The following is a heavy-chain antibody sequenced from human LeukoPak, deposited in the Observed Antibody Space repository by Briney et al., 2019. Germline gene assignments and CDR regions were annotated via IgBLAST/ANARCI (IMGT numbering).Heavy chain of an antibody. Sequence: GGSLRLSCTASGFTFGDYTMNWFRQAPGKGLEWVGFIRSKAYGGTTEYAASVKGRFNISRDDSKTIAYLQMNRLKTEDTAVYYCTRLDFWSGYAVYWGQGTLVTVSS. J-gene: IGHJ4*02. CDR2: IRSKAYGGTT. V-gene: IGHV3-49*03. CDR3: TRLDFWSGYAVY. CDR1: GFTFGDYT. D-gene: IGHD3-3*01.